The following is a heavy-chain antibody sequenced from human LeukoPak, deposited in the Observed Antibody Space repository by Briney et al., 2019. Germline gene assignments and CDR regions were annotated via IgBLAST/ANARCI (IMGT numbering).Heavy chain of an antibody. V-gene: IGHV3-53*01. CDR3: ARDVVAARLGYYYYYMDV. CDR1: GFPVRSNY. D-gene: IGHD6-6*01. J-gene: IGHJ6*03. CDR2: IYSCCST. Sequence: PGGSLRLSCAATGFPVRSNYMSWVRQAPGEGLEWVSDIYSCCSTFYADAVKGRFTISRDNSKNTLYLQMNSLRAEDTAVYYCARDVVAARLGYYYYYMDVWGKGTTVTVSS.